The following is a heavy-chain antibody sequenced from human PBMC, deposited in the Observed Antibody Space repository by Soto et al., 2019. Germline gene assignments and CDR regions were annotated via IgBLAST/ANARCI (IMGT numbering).Heavy chain of an antibody. Sequence: SETLSLTCVVSGGSISSINCWSCVRQTPGKGLEWIGEIYYSGSTNYNPSLTSRVSMSVDKSRNQFFLNLTSLTAADTAVYYCARSSGLYATYHFDAWGRGTLVTVSS. D-gene: IGHD3-10*01. CDR1: GGSISSINC. V-gene: IGHV4-4*02. CDR2: IYYSGST. CDR3: ARSSGLYATYHFDA. J-gene: IGHJ5*02.